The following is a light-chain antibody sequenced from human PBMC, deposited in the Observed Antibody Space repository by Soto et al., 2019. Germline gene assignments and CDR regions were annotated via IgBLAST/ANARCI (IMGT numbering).Light chain of an antibody. V-gene: IGKV1-27*01. CDR1: QGISNN. CDR2: GAS. J-gene: IGKJ1*01. CDR3: QKYDSAPLT. Sequence: DIQMTQSPSSLSASVGDRVTITCRASQGISNNLAWYQQKPGKVPRLLIYGASTLQSGGPSRFSGSGSGTDCARTISSLQPEDVATYYCQKYDSAPLTFVQGTKVEFK.